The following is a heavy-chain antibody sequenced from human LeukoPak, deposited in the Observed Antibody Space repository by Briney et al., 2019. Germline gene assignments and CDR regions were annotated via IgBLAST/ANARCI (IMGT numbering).Heavy chain of an antibody. Sequence: SGPALVKPPQTLTLTCTFSGFSLSTSGMCVSWIRQPPGKALEWLARIDWDDDKYYSTSLKTRLTISKDTSKNQVVLTMTNMDPVDTATYYCARHYSSSWRWYFDLWGRGTLVTVSS. D-gene: IGHD6-13*01. CDR1: GFSLSTSGMC. J-gene: IGHJ2*01. V-gene: IGHV2-70*11. CDR2: IDWDDDK. CDR3: ARHYSSSWRWYFDL.